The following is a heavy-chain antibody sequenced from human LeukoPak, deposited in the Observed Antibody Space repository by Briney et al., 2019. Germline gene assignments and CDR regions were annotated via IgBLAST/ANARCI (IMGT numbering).Heavy chain of an antibody. CDR3: ARGGLVDLDY. J-gene: IGHJ4*02. CDR1: GFTFSSYS. Sequence: GGSLRLSCAASGFTFSSYSMNWVRQAPGKGLEWLSYISSSSSTIYYADSMKGRFTISRDNAKNSLYLQMSSLGDEDTAVYYCARGGLVDLDYWGQGTLVTVSS. V-gene: IGHV3-48*02. CDR2: ISSSSSTI. D-gene: IGHD2-2*01.